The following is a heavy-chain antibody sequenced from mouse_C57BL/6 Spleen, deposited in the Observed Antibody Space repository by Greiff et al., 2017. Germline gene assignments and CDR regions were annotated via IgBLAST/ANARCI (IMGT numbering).Heavy chain of an antibody. D-gene: IGHD1-1*01. CDR2: ISSGGDYI. J-gene: IGHJ1*03. CDR3: TRDGDYYGSSTAYFDV. V-gene: IGHV5-9-1*02. Sequence: EVKLVESGEGLVKPGGSLKLSCAASGFTFSSYAMSWVRQTPEKRLEWVAYISSGGDYIYYADTVKGRFTISRDNARNTLYLQMSSLKSEDTAMYYCTRDGDYYGSSTAYFDVWGTGTTVTVSS. CDR1: GFTFSSYA.